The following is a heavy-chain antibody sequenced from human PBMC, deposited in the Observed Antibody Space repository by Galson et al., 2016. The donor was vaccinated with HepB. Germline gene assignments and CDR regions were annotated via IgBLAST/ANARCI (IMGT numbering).Heavy chain of an antibody. CDR2: VNPDGGST. J-gene: IGHJ5*02. V-gene: IGHV1-46*01. D-gene: IGHD2-21*02. CDR1: GYTFISYY. Sequence: SVKVSCKASGYTFISYYMHWVRQAPGQGLEWMGRVNPDGGSTSYTQKFQGRVTMTRDTSTSTVYMELSSLRSEDTAVYYCARAGPYCSGDCYFDLWGQGTLVTISS. CDR3: ARAGPYCSGDCYFDL.